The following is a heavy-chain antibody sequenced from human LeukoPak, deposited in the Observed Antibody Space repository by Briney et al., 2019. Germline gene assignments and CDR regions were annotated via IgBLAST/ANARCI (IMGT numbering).Heavy chain of an antibody. CDR1: GGSFSGYY. Sequence: SETLSLTCAVYGGSFSGYYWSWIRQPPGKGLERIGEINHSGSTNYNPSLKSRVTISVDTSKNQFSLKLSSVTAADTAVYYCARVYGSGYYPDAFDIWGQGTMVTVSS. CDR3: ARVYGSGYYPDAFDI. J-gene: IGHJ3*02. D-gene: IGHD3-22*01. CDR2: INHSGST. V-gene: IGHV4-34*01.